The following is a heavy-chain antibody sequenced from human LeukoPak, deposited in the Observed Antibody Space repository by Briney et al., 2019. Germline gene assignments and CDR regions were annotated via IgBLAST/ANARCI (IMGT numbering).Heavy chain of an antibody. J-gene: IGHJ4*02. D-gene: IGHD3-22*01. CDR3: ARDVQYYYDSNGPFDY. CDR1: DDSISDTKYY. Sequence: SETLSLTCTASDDSISDTKYYWVWIRQPPGKGLEWIGSVYYSGRTYYNPSLKSRVTISVDTSKNQFSLKLSSVTAADTAVYYCARDVQYYYDSNGPFDYWGQGTLVTVSS. V-gene: IGHV4-39*07. CDR2: VYYSGRT.